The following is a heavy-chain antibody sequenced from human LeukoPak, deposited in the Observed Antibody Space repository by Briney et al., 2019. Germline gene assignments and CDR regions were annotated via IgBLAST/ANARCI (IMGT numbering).Heavy chain of an antibody. J-gene: IGHJ4*02. CDR1: GDSISSYY. CDR2: IYYSGST. D-gene: IGHD3-3*01. CDR3: ARGRDDLGY. V-gene: IGHV4-59*01. Sequence: SETLSLTCTVSGDSISSYYWSWIRQPPGKGLEWIGYIYYSGSTNYNPSLKSRVTISVDTSKNQFSLKLSSVTAADTAVYYCARGRDDLGYWGQGTLVTVSS.